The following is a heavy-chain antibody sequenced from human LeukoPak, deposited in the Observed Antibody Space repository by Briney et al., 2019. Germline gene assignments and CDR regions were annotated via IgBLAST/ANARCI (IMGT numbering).Heavy chain of an antibody. Sequence: GGSLRLSCAASGFTFSSYAMSWVRQAPGKGLEWVSAISGRGGSTYYADSVKGRFTISRDNSKNTLYLQMNSLRAEDTAVYYCAKGNTPVAYCGGDCYPLHYWGQGTLVTVSS. J-gene: IGHJ4*02. V-gene: IGHV3-23*01. CDR1: GFTFSSYA. D-gene: IGHD2-21*02. CDR2: ISGRGGST. CDR3: AKGNTPVAYCGGDCYPLHY.